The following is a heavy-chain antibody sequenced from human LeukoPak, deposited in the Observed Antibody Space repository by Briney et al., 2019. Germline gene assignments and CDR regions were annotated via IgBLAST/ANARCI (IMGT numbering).Heavy chain of an antibody. CDR3: ARIGGVWYFDL. V-gene: IGHV3-7*01. Sequence: GESLKISCAASGFTFSSYWMSWVRQAPGKGLEWVANIKQDESEKYYVDSVKGRFTFSRDNAKNSFYLQMNSLRGEDTAVYYCARIGGVWYFDLWGRGTLVTVSS. J-gene: IGHJ2*01. CDR2: IKQDESEK. CDR1: GFTFSSYW. D-gene: IGHD4-23*01.